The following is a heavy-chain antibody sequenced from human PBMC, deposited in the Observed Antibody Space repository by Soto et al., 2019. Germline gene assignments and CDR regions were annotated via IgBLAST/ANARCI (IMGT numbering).Heavy chain of an antibody. D-gene: IGHD2-2*01. CDR1: GASVSSYY. Sequence: SETLSLTCAVSGASVSSYYWSWIRQPAGKGLEWIGRFNTDGTSNYNPSLRSRVTMSVDTSKNQFSLKLTSLTAADTATYYCARERVVARGRPGTDVWGQGTRVTVSS. V-gene: IGHV4-4*07. CDR2: FNTDGTS. CDR3: ARERVVARGRPGTDV. J-gene: IGHJ6*02.